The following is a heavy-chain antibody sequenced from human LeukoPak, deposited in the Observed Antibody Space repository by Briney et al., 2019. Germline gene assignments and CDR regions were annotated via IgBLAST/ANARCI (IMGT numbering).Heavy chain of an antibody. Sequence: SETLSLTCAVSGGFISSSNWWSWVRQPPGKGLEWIGEIYHSGSTNYNPSLKSRVTISVDKSKNQFSLKLSSVTAADTAVYYCARGVAAAGTDWFDPWGQGTLVTVSS. J-gene: IGHJ5*02. D-gene: IGHD6-13*01. CDR3: ARGVAAAGTDWFDP. CDR1: GGFISSSNW. V-gene: IGHV4-4*02. CDR2: IYHSGST.